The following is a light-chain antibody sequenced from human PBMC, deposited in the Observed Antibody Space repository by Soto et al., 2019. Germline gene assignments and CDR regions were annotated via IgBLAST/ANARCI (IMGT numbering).Light chain of an antibody. V-gene: IGKV1-9*01. CDR3: QQLNSYPRT. Sequence: DIPLTQSPSFLSASVGDRVTITCRASQGISSYLAWYQQEPGKAPKVLIYAASTLQTGVPSRFSGSGSGTEFTLTISSLQPEDFATYYCQQLNSYPRTFGQGTKVEIK. J-gene: IGKJ1*01. CDR1: QGISSY. CDR2: AAS.